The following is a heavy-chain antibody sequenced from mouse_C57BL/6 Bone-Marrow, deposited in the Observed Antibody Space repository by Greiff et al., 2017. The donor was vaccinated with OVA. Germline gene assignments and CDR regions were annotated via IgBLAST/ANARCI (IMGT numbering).Heavy chain of an antibody. CDR3: AIYDYGGYWYFDV. CDR1: GYTFTDYY. CDR2: INPYNGGT. Sequence: VQLQQSGPVLVKPGASVKMSCKASGYTFTDYYMNWVKQSHGKSLEWIGVINPYNGGTSYNQKFKGKATLTVDKSSSTAYMELNSLTSEDSAVYYCAIYDYGGYWYFDVWGTGTTVTVSS. J-gene: IGHJ1*03. V-gene: IGHV1-19*01. D-gene: IGHD2-4*01.